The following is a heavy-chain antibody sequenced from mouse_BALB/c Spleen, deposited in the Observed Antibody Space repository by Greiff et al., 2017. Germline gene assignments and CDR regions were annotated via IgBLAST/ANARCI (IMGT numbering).Heavy chain of an antibody. CDR2: IWGDGST. CDR1: GFSLTGYG. D-gene: IGHD1-1*01. V-gene: IGHV2-6-7*01. CDR3: ARAPGSSPYYAMDY. Sequence: VQLVESGPGLVAPSPSLSITCTVSGFSLTGYGVNWVRQPPGKGLEWLGMIWGDGSTDYNSALNSRLSISKDNSKSQVFLKMNSLQTDDTSRYYCARAPGSSPYYAMDYWGQGTSVTVSS. J-gene: IGHJ4*01.